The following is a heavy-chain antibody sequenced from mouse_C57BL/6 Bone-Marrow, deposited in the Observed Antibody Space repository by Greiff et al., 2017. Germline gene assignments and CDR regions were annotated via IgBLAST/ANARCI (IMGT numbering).Heavy chain of an antibody. CDR3: ARPDGSSYYYYAMDY. V-gene: IGHV1-64*01. CDR2: IHPNSGST. D-gene: IGHD1-1*01. Sequence: QVQLQQSGAELVKPGASVKLSCKASGYTFTSYWMHWVKQRPGQGLEWIGMIHPNSGSTNYNEKFKSKATLTVDKSSSTAYMQLSSLTSEDSAVYYWARPDGSSYYYYAMDYWGQGTSVTVSS. CDR1: GYTFTSYW. J-gene: IGHJ4*01.